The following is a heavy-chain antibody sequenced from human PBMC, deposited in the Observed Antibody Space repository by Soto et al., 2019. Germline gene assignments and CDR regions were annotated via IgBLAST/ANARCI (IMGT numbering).Heavy chain of an antibody. CDR1: GYTFSNFW. D-gene: IGHD6-13*01. V-gene: IGHV5-51*01. CDR3: ARSPRSSPYFDF. CDR2: IYPGDHET. J-gene: IGHJ4*02. Sequence: GESLKISCKGSGYTFSNFWIGWVRQLPGQGLEWMGIIYPGDHETRYSPSFLGKVTLSAETSINTAYLQWSSLEASASSFYFCARSPRSSPYFDFWGQGPLVTVSS.